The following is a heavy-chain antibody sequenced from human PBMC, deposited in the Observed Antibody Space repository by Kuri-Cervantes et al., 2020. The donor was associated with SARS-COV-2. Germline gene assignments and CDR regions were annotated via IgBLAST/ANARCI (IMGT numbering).Heavy chain of an antibody. V-gene: IGHV4-4*07. CDR1: GGSISSYY. Sequence: SETLSLTCTVSGGSISSYYWSWIRQPAGKGLEWIGHIYTSESTNYNPSLKSRVTISVDTSKNQFSLKLSSVTAADTAVYYCAREGSITIFGVVIIGWFDPWGQGTLVTVSS. CDR2: IYTSEST. D-gene: IGHD3-3*01. J-gene: IGHJ5*02. CDR3: AREGSITIFGVVIIGWFDP.